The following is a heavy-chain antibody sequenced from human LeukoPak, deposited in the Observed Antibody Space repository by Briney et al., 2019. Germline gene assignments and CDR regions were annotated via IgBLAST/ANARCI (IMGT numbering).Heavy chain of an antibody. D-gene: IGHD3-22*01. J-gene: IGHJ4*02. CDR2: INPNSGGT. CDR1: GYTFTGYY. Sequence: ASVKVSCKASGYTFTGYYMHWVRQAPGQGLEWMGWINPNSGGTNYAQKFQGRVTMTRDTSISTAYMELSRLRSEDTAVYYCARDSYYDSSGYYGLDFDYWGQGTLVTVSS. V-gene: IGHV1-2*02. CDR3: ARDSYYDSSGYYGLDFDY.